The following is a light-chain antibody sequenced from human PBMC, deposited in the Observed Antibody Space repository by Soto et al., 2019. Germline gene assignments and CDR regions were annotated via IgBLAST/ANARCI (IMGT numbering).Light chain of an antibody. CDR3: QQSYSTLT. V-gene: IGKV1-39*01. CDR2: AAS. CDR1: QSISSY. J-gene: IGKJ4*01. Sequence: DIQMTQSPSSLSASVGDRVTITCRASQSISSYLNWYQQKPGEAPKLLIYAASSLQSGVPSRFSGSGSGTDFTLTISSLQPEDFATYYCQQSYSTLTFGGGTKVDIK.